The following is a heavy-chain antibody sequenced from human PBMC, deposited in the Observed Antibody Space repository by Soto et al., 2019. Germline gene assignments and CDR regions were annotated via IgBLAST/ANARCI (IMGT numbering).Heavy chain of an antibody. CDR1: GGTFSSYA. J-gene: IGHJ5*01. V-gene: IGHV1-69*13. Sequence: VKVSCKASGGTFSSYAISWVRQAPGQGLEWMGGIIPIFGTANYAQKFQGRVTITADESTSTAYMELSSLRSEDTAVYYCARMDSSRYYWFDSWGQGTLVTVSS. D-gene: IGHD6-13*01. CDR3: ARMDSSRYYWFDS. CDR2: IIPIFGTA.